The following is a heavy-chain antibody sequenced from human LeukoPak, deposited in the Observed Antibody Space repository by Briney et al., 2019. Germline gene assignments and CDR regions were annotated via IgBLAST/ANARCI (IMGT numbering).Heavy chain of an antibody. CDR1: GFTFSSYA. Sequence: GESLRLSCAASGFTFSSYAMSWVRQAPGKGLEWVSAISGSGGSTYYADSVKGRFTISGDNSKNTLYLQMNSLRAEDTAVYYCAKDPDRAAAGTFDYWGQGTLVTVSS. J-gene: IGHJ4*02. CDR3: AKDPDRAAAGTFDY. V-gene: IGHV3-23*01. CDR2: ISGSGGST. D-gene: IGHD6-13*01.